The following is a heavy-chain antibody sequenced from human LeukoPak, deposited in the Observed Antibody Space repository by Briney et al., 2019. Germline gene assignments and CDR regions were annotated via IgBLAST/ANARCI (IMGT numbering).Heavy chain of an antibody. J-gene: IGHJ5*02. D-gene: IGHD6-13*01. CDR2: INPNSGGT. CDR3: ARMGIAAAVSWFDP. Sequence: ASVKVSCKASGYTFTGYYMHWVRHAPGQGLEWMGWINPNSGGTNYAQKFQGRVTMTRDTSISTAYMELSRLRSDDTAVYYCARMGIAAAVSWFDPWGQGTLVTVSS. CDR1: GYTFTGYY. V-gene: IGHV1-2*02.